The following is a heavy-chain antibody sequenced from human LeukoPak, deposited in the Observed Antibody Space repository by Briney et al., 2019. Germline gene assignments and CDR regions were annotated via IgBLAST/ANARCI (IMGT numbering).Heavy chain of an antibody. CDR1: GLTFSSYA. J-gene: IGHJ3*02. CDR2: IRGSGGST. V-gene: IGHV3-23*01. CDR3: AKGGGYYDILTDAFDI. D-gene: IGHD3-9*01. Sequence: GGSLGPSLAASGLTFSSYAMSWVRQAPGKGLDWVSPIRGSGGSTYYADSVKGRFTISRDNSKNTLYLQMNSLRAEDTAVYYCAKGGGYYDILTDAFDIWGQGTMVTVSS.